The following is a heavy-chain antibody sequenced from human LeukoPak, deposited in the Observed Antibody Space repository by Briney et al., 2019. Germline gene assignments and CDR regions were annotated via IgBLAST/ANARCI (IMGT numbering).Heavy chain of an antibody. CDR3: TTTAAGIFDY. Sequence: GGSLRLSCAASGFTFRNAWMTWVRQAPGEGLEWVGRIKRKTDGGTTDYAAPGKGRFTISREDTKNTLYLQMNSLKPEDTAVYYCTTTAAGIFDYWGQGTLVTVSS. V-gene: IGHV3-15*01. CDR2: IKRKTDGGTT. D-gene: IGHD6-13*01. J-gene: IGHJ4*02. CDR1: GFTFRNAW.